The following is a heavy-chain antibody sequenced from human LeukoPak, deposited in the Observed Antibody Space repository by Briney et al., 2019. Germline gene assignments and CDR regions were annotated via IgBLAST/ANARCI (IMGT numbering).Heavy chain of an antibody. CDR3: AKYYGSGSYLYYFDY. D-gene: IGHD3-10*01. CDR2: ISGSGGST. CDR1: GFTFSSYA. Sequence: GGSLRLSCAASGFTFSSYAMSWVRQAPGKGLEGVSAISGSGGSTYYAGSVKGRFTISRDNSKNTLYLQMNSLRAEDTAVYYCAKYYGSGSYLYYFDYWGQGTLVTVSS. J-gene: IGHJ4*02. V-gene: IGHV3-23*01.